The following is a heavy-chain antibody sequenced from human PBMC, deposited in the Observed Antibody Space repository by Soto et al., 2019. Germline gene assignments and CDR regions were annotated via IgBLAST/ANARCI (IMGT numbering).Heavy chain of an antibody. Sequence: SETLSLTCTVSGGSISSGDYYWSWIRQPPGKGLEWIGYIYYSGSTYYNPSLKSRVTISVDTSKNQFSLKLSSVTAADTAVYYCAREGVTIFGVDYWGQGTLVTVSS. J-gene: IGHJ4*02. D-gene: IGHD3-3*01. V-gene: IGHV4-30-4*01. CDR2: IYYSGST. CDR3: AREGVTIFGVDY. CDR1: GGSISSGDYY.